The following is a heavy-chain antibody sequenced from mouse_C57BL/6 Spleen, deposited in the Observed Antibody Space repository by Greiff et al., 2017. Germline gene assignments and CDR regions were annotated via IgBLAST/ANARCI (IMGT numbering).Heavy chain of an antibody. Sequence: QVQLQQSGAELVKPGASVKMSCTASGYTFTSYWITWVQQRPGQGLEWIGDIYPGSGSTNYTEKFKSRATLPVDTSSSTAYLQLSSLTSEASAVYYCARDRDYSNYFDYWGQGTTLTVSS. D-gene: IGHD2-5*01. CDR2: IYPGSGST. CDR1: GYTFTSYW. V-gene: IGHV1-55*01. CDR3: ARDRDYSNYFDY. J-gene: IGHJ2*01.